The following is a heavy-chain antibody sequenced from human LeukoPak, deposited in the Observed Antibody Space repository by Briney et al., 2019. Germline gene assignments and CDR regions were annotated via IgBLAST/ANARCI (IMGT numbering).Heavy chain of an antibody. D-gene: IGHD3-3*01. J-gene: IGHJ4*02. Sequence: GESLKISCKGSGYSFTSYWIGWVRQMPGKGLEWKGIIYPGDSDTRYSPSFQGQVTISADKSISTAYLQWSSLKASDTAMYYCARLRGAARVEWLLSYFDYWGQGTLVTVSS. CDR1: GYSFTSYW. CDR2: IYPGDSDT. V-gene: IGHV5-51*01. CDR3: ARLRGAARVEWLLSYFDY.